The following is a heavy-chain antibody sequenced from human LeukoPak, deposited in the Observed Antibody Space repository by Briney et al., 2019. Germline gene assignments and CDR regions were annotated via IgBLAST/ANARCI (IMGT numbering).Heavy chain of an antibody. CDR3: AREPWYYDILTGSTGVWYFDY. D-gene: IGHD3-9*01. CDR1: GYTFTSNG. Sequence: ASVKVSCKASGYTFTSNGISWVRQAPGQGLEWMGWISAYNGNTNYAQKLQGRVTMTTDTSTSTAYMELRSLRSDDTAVYYCAREPWYYDILTGSTGVWYFDYWGQGTLVTVSS. J-gene: IGHJ4*02. CDR2: ISAYNGNT. V-gene: IGHV1-18*01.